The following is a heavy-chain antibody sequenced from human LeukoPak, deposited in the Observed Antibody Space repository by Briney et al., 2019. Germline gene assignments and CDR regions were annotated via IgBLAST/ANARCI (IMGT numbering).Heavy chain of an antibody. CDR3: ASVRRGFGESSKYYSYYYMDV. CDR1: GGSISSYY. V-gene: IGHV4-59*08. CDR2: IFYGGTT. Sequence: SETLSLTCTVSGGSISSYYWSWIRQPPGKGLEWIGFIFYGGTTNYNPSLKSRVTISVDTSKNQFSLKLSSVTAADTAVYFCASVRRGFGESSKYYSYYYMDVWGNGTTVTISS. D-gene: IGHD3-10*01. J-gene: IGHJ6*03.